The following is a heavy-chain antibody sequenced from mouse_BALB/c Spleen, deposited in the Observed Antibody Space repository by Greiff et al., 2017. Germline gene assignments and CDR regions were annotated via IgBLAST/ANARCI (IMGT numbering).Heavy chain of an antibody. CDR1: GYTFTSYW. J-gene: IGHJ3*01. CDR2: IYPGDGDT. D-gene: IGHD1-2*01. Sequence: QVQLQQSGAELARPGASVKLSCKASGYTFTSYWMQWVKQRPGQGLEWIGAIYPGDGDTRYTQKFKGKATLTADKSSSTAYMQLSSLASEDSAVYYCAREAITTATAAYWGQGTLVTVSA. CDR3: AREAITTATAAY. V-gene: IGHV1-87*01.